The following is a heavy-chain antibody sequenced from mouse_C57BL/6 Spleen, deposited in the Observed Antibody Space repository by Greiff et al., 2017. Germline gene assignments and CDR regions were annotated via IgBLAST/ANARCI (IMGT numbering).Heavy chain of an antibody. Sequence: EVHLVESGPGLVKPSQSLSLTCSVTGYSITSGYYWNWIRQFPGNKLEWMGYISYDGSNNYNPSLKNRISITRDTSKNQFFLKLNSVTTEDTATYYCEREGALTGYFDYWGQGTTLTVSS. D-gene: IGHD4-1*01. CDR1: GYSITSGYY. V-gene: IGHV3-6*01. CDR3: EREGALTGYFDY. CDR2: ISYDGSN. J-gene: IGHJ2*01.